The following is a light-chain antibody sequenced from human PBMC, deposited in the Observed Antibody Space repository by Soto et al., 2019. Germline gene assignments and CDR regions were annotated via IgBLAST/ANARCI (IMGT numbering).Light chain of an antibody. CDR1: SGHSSYA. J-gene: IGLJ3*02. V-gene: IGLV4-69*01. Sequence: QSVLTQSPSASASLGASVKLTCTLSSGHSSYAIAWHQQQPEKGPRYLMKLNSDGSHSKGDGIPDRFSGSSSGAERYLTILSLQSEDEGDYYCQTWGTGILVFGGGTKLTVL. CDR2: LNSDGSH. CDR3: QTWGTGILV.